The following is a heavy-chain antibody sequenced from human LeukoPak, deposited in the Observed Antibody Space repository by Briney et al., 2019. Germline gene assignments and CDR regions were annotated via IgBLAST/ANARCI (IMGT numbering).Heavy chain of an antibody. CDR3: ARECRNGFWSGYYRPSPFDP. D-gene: IGHD3-3*01. CDR2: ISAYNGNT. V-gene: IGHV1-18*01. J-gene: IGHJ5*02. Sequence: PWASVKVSCKASGYTFTSYAMHWVRQAPGQGLEWMGWISAYNGNTNYAQKLQGRVTMTTDTSTSTAYMELRSLRSDDTAVYYCARECRNGFWSGYYRPSPFDPWGQGTLVTVSS. CDR1: GYTFTSYA.